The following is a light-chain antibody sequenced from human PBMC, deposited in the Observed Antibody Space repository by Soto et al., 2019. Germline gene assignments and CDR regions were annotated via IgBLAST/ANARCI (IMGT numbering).Light chain of an antibody. Sequence: EVVLTQSPGALSLSPGEGVTLSCRASQNIRGNELAWYRQKRGQAPWLLIYGGSSRAEGIPDRFSGRGTGTNFTLTISRLEPEDSAVYYCQDYGTSHPWTFGQGTKLEIK. V-gene: IGKV3-20*01. J-gene: IGKJ1*01. CDR2: GGS. CDR3: QDYGTSHPWT. CDR1: QNIRGNE.